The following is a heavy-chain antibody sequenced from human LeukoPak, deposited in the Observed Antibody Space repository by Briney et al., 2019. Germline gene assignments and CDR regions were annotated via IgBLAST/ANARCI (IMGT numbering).Heavy chain of an antibody. J-gene: IGHJ4*02. CDR3: ARDRPTGRSRGVVVQ. Sequence: GGSLRLSCAASGFTFDTYAMTWVRQAPGKGLEWVSSISSGGTYIHYAESVRGRSTISRDNTKNFLYLQLSTLRVEDTAVYYCARDRPTGRSRGVVVQWGQGTLVTVSS. D-gene: IGHD2-15*01. CDR1: GFTFDTYA. V-gene: IGHV3-21*01. CDR2: ISSGGTYI.